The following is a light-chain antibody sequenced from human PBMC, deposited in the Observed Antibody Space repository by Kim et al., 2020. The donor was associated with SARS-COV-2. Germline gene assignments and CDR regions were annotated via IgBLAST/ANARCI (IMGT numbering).Light chain of an antibody. Sequence: ASVGDRVTITCRASQSISSYLNWYQQKPGKAPKLLIYAASSLQSGVPSRFSGSGSGTDFTLTISSLQPEDFATYYCQQNYSIPLTFGGGTKVDIK. CDR2: AAS. CDR3: QQNYSIPLT. CDR1: QSISSY. V-gene: IGKV1-39*01. J-gene: IGKJ4*01.